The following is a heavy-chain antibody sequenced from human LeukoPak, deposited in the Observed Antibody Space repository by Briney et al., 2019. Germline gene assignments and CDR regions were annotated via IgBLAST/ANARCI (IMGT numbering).Heavy chain of an antibody. CDR3: ARRYYFDSSNYHPFDH. J-gene: IGHJ4*02. D-gene: IGHD3-22*01. CDR2: ISYDGSNK. V-gene: IGHV3-30-3*01. Sequence: GRSLRLSCAASGFTFSSYAMHWVRQAPGKGLEWVAVISYDGSNKYYADSVKGRFTISRDNSKNTLYLQMNSLRAEDTAVYYCARRYYFDSSNYHPFDHWGQGTLVAVSS. CDR1: GFTFSSYA.